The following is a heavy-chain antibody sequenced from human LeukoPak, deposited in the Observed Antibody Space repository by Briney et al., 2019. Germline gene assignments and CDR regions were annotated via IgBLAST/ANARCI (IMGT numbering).Heavy chain of an antibody. J-gene: IGHJ4*02. CDR2: INPNTGAT. Sequence: ASVKVSCKASGYTFTDYYLHWVRQAPGQGLEWMGWINPNTGATDYAQNFQGRVAMTRDTSISAAYMDLSRLRSVDTAVYYCARAAFYYDSSGHSPDFDYWGQGTLVTVSS. D-gene: IGHD3-22*01. CDR3: ARAAFYYDSSGHSPDFDY. CDR1: GYTFTDYY. V-gene: IGHV1-2*02.